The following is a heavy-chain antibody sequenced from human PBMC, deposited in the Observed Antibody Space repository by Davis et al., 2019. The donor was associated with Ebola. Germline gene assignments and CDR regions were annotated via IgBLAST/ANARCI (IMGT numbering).Heavy chain of an antibody. D-gene: IGHD3-22*01. J-gene: IGHJ5*02. CDR3: ARADNQLYSSGYIGFDP. CDR2: IIPIFGTA. V-gene: IGHV1-69*05. CDR1: AGTFSSYA. Sequence: SVQVSCKASAGTFSSYAISWVRQPPGQGLEWMGGIIPIFGTANYAQKFQGRVTMTRDTSTSTVYMELSSLRSEDTAVYYCARADNQLYSSGYIGFDPWGQGTLVTVSS.